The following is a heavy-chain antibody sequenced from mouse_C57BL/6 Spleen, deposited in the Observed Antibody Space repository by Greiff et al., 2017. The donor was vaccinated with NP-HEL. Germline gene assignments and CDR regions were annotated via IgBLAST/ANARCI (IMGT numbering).Heavy chain of an antibody. CDR2: ISYDGSN. Sequence: ESGPGLVKPSQSLSLTCSVTGYSITSGYYWNWIRQFPGNKLEWMGYISYDGSNNYNPSLKNRISITRDTSKNQFFLKLNSVTTEDTATYYCAREDYEAAYWGQGTLVTVSA. V-gene: IGHV3-6*01. CDR1: GYSITSGYY. CDR3: AREDYEAAY. D-gene: IGHD1-1*01. J-gene: IGHJ3*01.